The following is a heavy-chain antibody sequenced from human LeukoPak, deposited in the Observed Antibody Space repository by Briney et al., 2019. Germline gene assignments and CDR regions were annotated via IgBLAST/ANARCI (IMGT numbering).Heavy chain of an antibody. Sequence: SQTLSLTCTVSGGSISSGGYYWSWIRQHPGKGLEWIGYIYHSGSTYYNPSLKSRVTISVDRSKNQFSLKLSSVTAADTAVYYCARKPALGAFDIWGQGTMVTVSS. J-gene: IGHJ3*02. CDR1: GGSISSGGYY. V-gene: IGHV4-30-2*01. CDR3: ARKPALGAFDI. CDR2: IYHSGST.